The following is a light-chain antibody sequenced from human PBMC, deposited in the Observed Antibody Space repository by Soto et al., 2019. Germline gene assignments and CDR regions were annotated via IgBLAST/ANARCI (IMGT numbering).Light chain of an antibody. V-gene: IGKV3D-20*02. CDR1: QSVSSSY. CDR3: QQRADWPIT. J-gene: IGKJ5*01. Sequence: EIVLPQSPGTLSLSPGESATLSCRASQSVSSSYLAWYQQKPGQAPRLLIYDASNRATGIPARFSGSGSGTDFTLTISSLEPDEFAVYYCQQRADWPITVGQGTRLEIK. CDR2: DAS.